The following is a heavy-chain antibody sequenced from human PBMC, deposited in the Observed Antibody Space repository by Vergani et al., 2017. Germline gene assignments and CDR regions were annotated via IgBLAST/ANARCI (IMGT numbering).Heavy chain of an antibody. Sequence: QITLKESGPTLVNPTQTLTLTCTFSGFSLSTSGVGVGWSRQPPGKALEWLALIYLNDDKRYSPSLKSRLTITKDTSKNQVVLTMTNMAPVDTATYYCQRDDYGDHNNWGQGTLVTVSS. CDR3: QRDDYGDHNN. CDR2: IYLNDDK. CDR1: GFSLSTSGVG. J-gene: IGHJ4*02. D-gene: IGHD4-17*01. V-gene: IGHV2-5*01.